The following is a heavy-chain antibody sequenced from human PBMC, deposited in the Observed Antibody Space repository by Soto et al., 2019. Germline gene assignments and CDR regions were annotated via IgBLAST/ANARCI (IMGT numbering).Heavy chain of an antibody. CDR3: AIRTGQLAIISEFDGDWFFEV. Sequence: ASVKVSCKASGYTFTDYYIHWVRQAPGQGLEWVGWINPDSGGTNLAQRFQGRVTMTSDTSINTAYMGLSSLRSDDTAVYYCAIRTGQLAIISEFDGDWFFEVWGRGTLVTVSS. D-gene: IGHD2-2*01. V-gene: IGHV1-2*02. J-gene: IGHJ2*01. CDR2: INPDSGGT. CDR1: GYTFTDYY.